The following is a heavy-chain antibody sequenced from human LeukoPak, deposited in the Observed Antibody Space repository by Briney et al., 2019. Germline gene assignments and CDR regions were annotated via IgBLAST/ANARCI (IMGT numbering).Heavy chain of an antibody. D-gene: IGHD6-19*01. V-gene: IGHV3-30*19. CDR2: ISYDGSNK. J-gene: IGHJ4*02. CDR1: GFTFNNYN. CDR3: ARDKVRIAVAAFDY. Sequence: GGSLRLSCAASGFTFNNYNMHWVRQAPGKGLEWVAVISYDGSNKYYADSVKGRFTISRDNSKNTLYLQMNSLRAEDTAVYYCARDKVRIAVAAFDYWGQGTLVTVSS.